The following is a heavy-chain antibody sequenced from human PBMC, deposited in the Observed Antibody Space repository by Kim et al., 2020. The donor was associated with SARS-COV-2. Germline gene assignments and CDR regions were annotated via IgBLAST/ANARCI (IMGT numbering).Heavy chain of an antibody. D-gene: IGHD3-9*01. V-gene: IGHV3-7*01. CDR1: GFTFSSYW. Sequence: GGSLRLSCAASGFTFSSYWMSWVRQAPGKGLEWVANIKQDGSEKYYVDSVKGRFTISRDNAKNSLYLQMNSLRAEDTAVYYCARDGAYYDILTGYSQENHAPDYWGQGTLVTVSS. J-gene: IGHJ4*02. CDR2: IKQDGSEK. CDR3: ARDGAYYDILTGYSQENHAPDY.